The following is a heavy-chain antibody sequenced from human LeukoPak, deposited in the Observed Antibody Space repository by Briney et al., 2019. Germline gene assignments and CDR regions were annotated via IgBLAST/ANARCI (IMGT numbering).Heavy chain of an antibody. CDR1: GGTFSSYA. J-gene: IGHJ5*02. CDR3: AREVILLSTGWFDP. D-gene: IGHD2-15*01. V-gene: IGHV1-69*05. CDR2: IIPIFGTA. Sequence: SVKVSCKASGGTFSSYAISWVRQAPGQGLEWMGRIIPIFGTANYAQKFQGRVTITTDESTSTAYMELSSLRSEDTAVYYCAREVILLSTGWFDPWGQGTLVTVSS.